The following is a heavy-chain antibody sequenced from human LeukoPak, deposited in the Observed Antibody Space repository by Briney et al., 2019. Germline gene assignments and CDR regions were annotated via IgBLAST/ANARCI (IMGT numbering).Heavy chain of an antibody. J-gene: IGHJ4*02. V-gene: IGHV1-3*01. D-gene: IGHD3-22*01. Sequence: ASVKVSCKASGYTFTSYAMHWVRQAPGQRLEWMGWINAGNGNTKYSQKFQGRVTITRDTSASTAYMELSSLRSEDTAVYYCARESGFGYYDSSGYYFWGQGTLVTVSS. CDR1: GYTFTSYA. CDR2: INAGNGNT. CDR3: ARESGFGYYDSSGYYF.